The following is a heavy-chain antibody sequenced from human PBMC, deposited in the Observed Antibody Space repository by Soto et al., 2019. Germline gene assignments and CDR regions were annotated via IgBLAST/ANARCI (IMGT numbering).Heavy chain of an antibody. Sequence: GGSLRLSCAASGFTFSSYTMSWVRQAPGKGLEWVSGISATGGSTYYADSVKGRFTFSRDNSKNTLYLQMNSLRAEDTAVYYCAKGFIRDCGGDCTVDTWGQGTLVTVS. D-gene: IGHD2-21*02. CDR3: AKGFIRDCGGDCTVDT. CDR2: ISATGGST. CDR1: GFTFSSYT. J-gene: IGHJ5*02. V-gene: IGHV3-23*01.